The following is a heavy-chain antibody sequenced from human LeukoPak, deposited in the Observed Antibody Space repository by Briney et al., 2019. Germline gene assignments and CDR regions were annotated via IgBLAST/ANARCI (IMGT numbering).Heavy chain of an antibody. CDR3: ARDQCGGDFYNWYFDL. J-gene: IGHJ2*01. D-gene: IGHD2-21*02. CDR2: INPSEGDT. Sequence: ASVKVSCKASGYTFTTYYLHWVRQAPGQGLEWMGIINPSEGDTRFAQKFQGRVTMTRDTSTRTVYMELSSLRSEDTAVYYCARDQCGGDFYNWYFDLWGRGTLVTVSS. V-gene: IGHV1-46*01. CDR1: GYTFTTYY.